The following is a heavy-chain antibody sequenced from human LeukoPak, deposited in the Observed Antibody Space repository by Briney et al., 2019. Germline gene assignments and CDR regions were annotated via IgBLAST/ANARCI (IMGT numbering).Heavy chain of an antibody. CDR2: ISAYNGNT. CDR1: GYTFTSSS. CDR3: ARGLGGSRSYFLTFDY. J-gene: IGHJ4*02. D-gene: IGHD1-26*01. Sequence: ASVKVSCKASGYTFTSSSINWVRQAPGQGLEWMGWISAYNGNTKYAQKLQGRVTMTTDTSTSTAYMELRRLRSGDTAVYYCARGLGGSRSYFLTFDYWGQGTLVTVSS. V-gene: IGHV1-18*01.